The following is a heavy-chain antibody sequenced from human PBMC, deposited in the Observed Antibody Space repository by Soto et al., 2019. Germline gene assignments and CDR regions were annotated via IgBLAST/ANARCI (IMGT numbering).Heavy chain of an antibody. D-gene: IGHD6-13*01. Sequence: LKISCKGSGYSFTSYWISWVRQMPGKGLEWMGRIDPSDSYTNYSPSFQGHVTISADKSISTAYLQWSSLKASDTAMYYCARRPGIAAADTGVGAFDIWGQGTMVTVSS. J-gene: IGHJ3*02. CDR3: ARRPGIAAADTGVGAFDI. V-gene: IGHV5-10-1*01. CDR2: IDPSDSYT. CDR1: GYSFTSYW.